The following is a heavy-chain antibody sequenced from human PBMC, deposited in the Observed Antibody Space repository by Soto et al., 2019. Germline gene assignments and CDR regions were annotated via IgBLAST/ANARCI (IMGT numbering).Heavy chain of an antibody. V-gene: IGHV3-53*01. Sequence: GGSLRLSCAASGFTVSNNYVSWVRQAPGKGLEWVSVIYSGGSTFYGDSVKGRFTISRDTSKNTVDLQMNSLRAEDTAVYYCARAAFTINGEYSYATDVWGPGTTVTVS. CDR1: GFTVSNNY. J-gene: IGHJ6*02. CDR2: IYSGGST. CDR3: ARAAFTINGEYSYATDV. D-gene: IGHD4-17*01.